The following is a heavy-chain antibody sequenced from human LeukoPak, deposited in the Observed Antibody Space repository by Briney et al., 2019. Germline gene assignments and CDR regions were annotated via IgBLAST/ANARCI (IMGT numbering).Heavy chain of an antibody. V-gene: IGHV4-59*08. CDR2: VRDNGEN. D-gene: IGHD5-18*01. J-gene: IGHJ3*02. CDR3: ARQPANTAAFDI. Sequence: SETLSLTCTVSGGSINAYYGSWIRQPPGKGLEWIAYVRDNGENNYNPSLKSRVAISVDTANNQISLRLNFVTAADTAIYYCARQPANTAAFDIWGLGTMVTVSS. CDR1: GGSINAYY.